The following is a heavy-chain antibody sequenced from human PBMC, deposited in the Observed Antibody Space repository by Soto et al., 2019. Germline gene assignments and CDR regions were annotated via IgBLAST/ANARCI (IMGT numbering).Heavy chain of an antibody. D-gene: IGHD4-4*01. V-gene: IGHV3-9*01. CDR1: GFSFENYA. CDR2: ISWNRGTI. Sequence: LRLSCAASGFSFENYAMHWVRQAPGKGLEWVSGISWNRGTIGYADSVKGRFTISRDNAKNSLYLQMNSLRAEDTALYFCAKDKLNSNYEYYFDSWGQGTLVTVSS. CDR3: AKDKLNSNYEYYFDS. J-gene: IGHJ4*02.